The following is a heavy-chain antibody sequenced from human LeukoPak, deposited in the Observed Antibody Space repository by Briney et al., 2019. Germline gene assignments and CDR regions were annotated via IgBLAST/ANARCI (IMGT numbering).Heavy chain of an antibody. D-gene: IGHD3-3*01. J-gene: IGHJ3*02. CDR2: IIPNLGTA. Sequence: ASVKVSCKASGGTFSSNEISWVRQAPGQGLEWMGRIIPNLGTANYAQSFQGRATITADKSTSTAYMELSSLRSEDTAVYYCARVRYYDFWSGYSPDAFDIWGQGTMVTVSS. V-gene: IGHV1-69*04. CDR1: GGTFSSNE. CDR3: ARVRYYDFWSGYSPDAFDI.